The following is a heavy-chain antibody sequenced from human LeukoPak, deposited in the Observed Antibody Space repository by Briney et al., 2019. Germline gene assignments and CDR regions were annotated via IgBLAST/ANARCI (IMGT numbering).Heavy chain of an antibody. V-gene: IGHV1-2*02. CDR1: GYTFNGYY. D-gene: IGHD6-13*01. J-gene: IGHJ4*02. Sequence: ASVKVSCKASGYTFNGYYMHRVRQAPGQGLEWMGWINPNSGGTKYAQKFQGRVTMTRDTSISTAYMELSRLISDDTAVYYCARGGYSSSPGDYWGQGTLVTVSS. CDR2: INPNSGGT. CDR3: ARGGYSSSPGDY.